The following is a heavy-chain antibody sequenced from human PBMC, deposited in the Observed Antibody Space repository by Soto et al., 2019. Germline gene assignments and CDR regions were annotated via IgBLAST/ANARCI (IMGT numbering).Heavy chain of an antibody. CDR1: GGSISNNNW. J-gene: IGHJ4*01. CDR2: IYHSGNT. CDR3: ARFLPGFVGENEAFDF. Sequence: QVQLQESGPGLVKPSGTLSLTCTVSGGSISNNNWWSWVRQTPEKGLEWIGQIYHSGNTNYNPSLKSRVSMSVDKSKNQFSLKMNSAPAAATAVYYCARFLPGFVGENEAFDFWGHGTLVTVSS. D-gene: IGHD3-3*01. V-gene: IGHV4-4*02.